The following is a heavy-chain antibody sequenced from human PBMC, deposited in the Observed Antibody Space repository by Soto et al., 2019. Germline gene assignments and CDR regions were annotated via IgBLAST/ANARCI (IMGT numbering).Heavy chain of an antibody. V-gene: IGHV3-30*18. CDR3: AKDLTSYDSSGY. D-gene: IGHD3-22*01. Sequence: GGSLRLSCAASGFTFSSYGMHWVRQAPGKGLEWVAVISYDGSNKYYADSVKGRFTISRDNSKNTLYLQMNSLRAEDTAVYYCAKDLTSYDSSGYWGQGTLVTVPQ. CDR2: ISYDGSNK. J-gene: IGHJ4*02. CDR1: GFTFSSYG.